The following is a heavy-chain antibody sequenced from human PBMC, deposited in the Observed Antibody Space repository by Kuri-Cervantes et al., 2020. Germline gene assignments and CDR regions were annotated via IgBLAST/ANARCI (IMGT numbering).Heavy chain of an antibody. CDR3: TKPYYYDSSGYYGKY. D-gene: IGHD3-22*01. J-gene: IGHJ4*02. CDR1: GFTFGDYA. V-gene: IGHV3-49*03. CDR2: IRSKAYGGTT. Sequence: GESLKISCTASGFTFGDYAMSWIRQAPGKGLEWVGFIRSKAYGGTTEYAASVKGRFTISRDDYKSIAYLQMNSLKTEDTAVYYCTKPYYYDSSGYYGKYWGQGTLVTVSS.